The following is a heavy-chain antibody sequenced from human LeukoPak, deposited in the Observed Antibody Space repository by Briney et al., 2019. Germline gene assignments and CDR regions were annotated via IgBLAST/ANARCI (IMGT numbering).Heavy chain of an antibody. CDR1: GFTFSNYG. V-gene: IGHV3-33*01. CDR2: IWYDGSNK. CDR3: AREGPRGNSQFDY. D-gene: IGHD2/OR15-2a*01. Sequence: GGSLRLSCGASGFTFSNYGMHWVRQAPGKGLEWVALIWYDGSNKYYTDSVKGRLTISRDNSKDTLFLQMNSLRAEDTAVYYCAREGPRGNSQFDYWGQGTLVTVST. J-gene: IGHJ4*02.